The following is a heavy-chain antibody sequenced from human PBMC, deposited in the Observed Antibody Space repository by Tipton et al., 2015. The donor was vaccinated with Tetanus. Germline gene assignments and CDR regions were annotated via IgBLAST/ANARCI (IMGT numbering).Heavy chain of an antibody. Sequence: SLRLSCAASGFTFSSYWMHWVRQAPGKGLVWVSRINSDGSSTSYADSVKGRFTISRDNAKNTLYLQMNSLRAEDTAVYYCARGDYGDYWDYYYYGMDVWGQGTTVTVSS. CDR3: ARGDYGDYWDYYYYGMDV. V-gene: IGHV3-74*01. D-gene: IGHD4-17*01. CDR2: INSDGSST. CDR1: GFTFSSYW. J-gene: IGHJ6*02.